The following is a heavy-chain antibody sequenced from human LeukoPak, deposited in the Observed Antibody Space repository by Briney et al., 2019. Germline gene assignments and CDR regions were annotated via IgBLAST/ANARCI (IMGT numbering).Heavy chain of an antibody. Sequence: SETLSLTCTVSGGSISSYYWSWMRQPPGKGLEWIGYVYYTGSTNYNPSLKSRVTMFEDKSKNQLSLRLYSVTVADTAVYYCARHFAYSSSSYFDSWGQGTLVTVSS. CDR1: GGSISSYY. V-gene: IGHV4-59*08. CDR2: VYYTGST. D-gene: IGHD6-6*01. CDR3: ARHFAYSSSSYFDS. J-gene: IGHJ4*02.